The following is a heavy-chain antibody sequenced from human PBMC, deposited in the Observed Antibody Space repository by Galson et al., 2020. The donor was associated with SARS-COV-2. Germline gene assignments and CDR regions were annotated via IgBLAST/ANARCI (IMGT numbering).Heavy chain of an antibody. CDR3: ALLLSGSYQSGSLWYFDY. V-gene: IGHV1-69*13. CDR2: IIPIFGTA. Sequence: SVKVSCKASGGTFSSYAISWVRQAPGQGPEWMGGIIPIFGTANYAQKFQGRVTITADESTSTAYMELSSLRSEDTAVYYCALLLSGSYQSGSLWYFDYWGQGTLVTVSS. CDR1: GGTFSSYA. J-gene: IGHJ4*02. D-gene: IGHD3-10*01.